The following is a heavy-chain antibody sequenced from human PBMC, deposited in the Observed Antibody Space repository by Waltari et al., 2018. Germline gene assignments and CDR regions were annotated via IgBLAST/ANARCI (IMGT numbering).Heavy chain of an antibody. CDR2: IYSSADT. CDR1: GGCISGRF. CDR3: ARGGISGWSGFDS. V-gene: IGHV4-59*11. Sequence: QVQLQESGPGLVNPSESLSLTCTLSGGCISGRFWTCIRQPPGKGREWIGYIYSSADTKYSPSLKSLLTISADTSKNHFSLKLTSVTAADTAVYYCARGGISGWSGFDSCGQGSLVTVSS. J-gene: IGHJ4*02. D-gene: IGHD6-19*01.